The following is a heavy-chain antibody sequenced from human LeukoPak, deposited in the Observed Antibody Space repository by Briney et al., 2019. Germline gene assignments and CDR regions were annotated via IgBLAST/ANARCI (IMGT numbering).Heavy chain of an antibody. D-gene: IGHD1-26*01. V-gene: IGHV1-2*02. J-gene: IGHJ6*03. CDR1: GYTFTGYY. CDR2: INSNSGDK. CDR3: AREWDYMDV. Sequence: GASVKVSCKASGYTFTGYYIHWVRQAPGQGLEWMGWINSNSGDKKYAQKFQGRVTMTRDTSISTAYMELSRLTSDDTAVYYCAREWDYMDVWGKGTTVTISS.